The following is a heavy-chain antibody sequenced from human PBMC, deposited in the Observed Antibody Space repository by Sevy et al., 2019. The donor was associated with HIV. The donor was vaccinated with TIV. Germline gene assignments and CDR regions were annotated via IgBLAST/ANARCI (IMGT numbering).Heavy chain of an antibody. CDR1: GGSFSGYY. J-gene: IGHJ4*02. V-gene: IGHV4-34*01. Sequence: GSLRLSCAVYGGSFSGYYWSWIRQPPGKGLEWIGEINHSGSTNYNPSLKSRVTISVDTSKNQFSLKLSSVTAADTAVYYCASDDSSGYSAPAGLPPDYWGQGTLVTVSS. D-gene: IGHD3-22*01. CDR3: ASDDSSGYSAPAGLPPDY. CDR2: INHSGST.